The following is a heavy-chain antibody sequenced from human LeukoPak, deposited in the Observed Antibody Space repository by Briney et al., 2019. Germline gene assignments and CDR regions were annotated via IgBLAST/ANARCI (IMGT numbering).Heavy chain of an antibody. CDR2: IYYSGST. D-gene: IGHD2-2*01. CDR3: ARAGSSSTSWILDY. J-gene: IGHJ4*02. CDR1: GASISSYY. Sequence: SETLSLTCTVSGASISSYYWSWIRQPPGKGLEWIGYIYYSGSTNYNPSLKSRVTISVDTSKNQFSLKLTSVTAADTAVYYCARAGSSSTSWILDYWGQGTLATVSS. V-gene: IGHV4-59*01.